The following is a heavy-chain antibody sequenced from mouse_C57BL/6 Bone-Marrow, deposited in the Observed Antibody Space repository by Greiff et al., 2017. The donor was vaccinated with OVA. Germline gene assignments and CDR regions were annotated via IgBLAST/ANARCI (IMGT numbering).Heavy chain of an antibody. CDR3: ARGNLRDY. V-gene: IGHV1-54*01. Sequence: VQLQQSGAELVRPGTSVKVSCKASGYAFTNYLIEWVKQRPGQGLEWIGVINTGSGGTNYNEKFKGKATLTADKSSSTAYMQLSSLTSEDSAVYFCARGNLRDYWGQGTTLTVSS. CDR2: INTGSGGT. J-gene: IGHJ2*01. CDR1: GYAFTNYL.